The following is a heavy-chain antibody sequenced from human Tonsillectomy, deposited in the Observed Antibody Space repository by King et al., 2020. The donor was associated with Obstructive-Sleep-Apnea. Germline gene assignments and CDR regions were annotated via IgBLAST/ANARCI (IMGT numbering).Heavy chain of an antibody. CDR2: ISSSGSTI. CDR1: GFTFSDYY. J-gene: IGHJ4*02. D-gene: IGHD3-22*01. CDR3: ARDLWEGYDSSGYLIGY. V-gene: IGHV3-11*01. Sequence: QLVQSGGGLVKPGGSLRLSCAASGFTFSDYYMSWLRQAPGKGLEWVSYISSSGSTIYYADSVKGRFTISRDNAKNSLYLQMNSLRAEDTAVYYCARDLWEGYDSSGYLIGYWGQGTLVTVSS.